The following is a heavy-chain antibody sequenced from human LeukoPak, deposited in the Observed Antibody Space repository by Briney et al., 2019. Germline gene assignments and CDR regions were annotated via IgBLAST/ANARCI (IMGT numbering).Heavy chain of an antibody. J-gene: IGHJ3*02. CDR2: MNPNSGNT. CDR3: ARPAIGIAAAGRRAFDI. D-gene: IGHD6-13*01. V-gene: IGHV1-8*03. Sequence: ASVKVSFKASGYTFTSYDINWVRQATGQGLEWMGWMNPNSGNTGYAQKFQGRVTITRNTSISTAYMELSSLRSEDTAVYYCARPAIGIAAAGRRAFDIWGQGTMVTVSS. CDR1: GYTFTSYD.